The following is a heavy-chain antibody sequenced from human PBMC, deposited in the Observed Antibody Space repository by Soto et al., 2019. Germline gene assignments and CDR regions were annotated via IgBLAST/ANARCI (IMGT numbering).Heavy chain of an antibody. V-gene: IGHV4-39*01. Sequence: QLQLQESGPGLVKPAETLSLKCAVSGGSVSSGNYFWGWIRQPPGKGLEWIGNIDYSGDTYYSPSLKSRVTMSVDTAQIQFSLRLTSVTAADTAVYYCARRLIDTWNQGHAFDFWGQGTLVTVSS. CDR1: GGSVSSGNYF. D-gene: IGHD1-20*01. CDR3: ARRLIDTWNQGHAFDF. J-gene: IGHJ3*01. CDR2: IDYSGDT.